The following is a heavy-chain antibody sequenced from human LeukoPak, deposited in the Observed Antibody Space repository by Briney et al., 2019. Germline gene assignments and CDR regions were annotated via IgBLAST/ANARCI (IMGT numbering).Heavy chain of an antibody. D-gene: IGHD6-13*01. J-gene: IGHJ4*02. Sequence: SETLSLTCTVSGGSISNGDSHWSWIRQPPGKGLEWIGYIYYSGSSYYNPSLKSRLIISVDTSKNQFSLKLSSVTAADTAVYYCARGLGSSWYGDWGQGTLVTVSS. CDR1: GGSISNGDSH. CDR3: ARGLGSSWYGD. V-gene: IGHV4-30-4*01. CDR2: IYYSGSS.